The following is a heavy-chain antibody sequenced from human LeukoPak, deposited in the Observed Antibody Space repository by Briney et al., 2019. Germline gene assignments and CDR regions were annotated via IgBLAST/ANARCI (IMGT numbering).Heavy chain of an antibody. CDR3: ARGTGDSGSYFPWLDY. J-gene: IGHJ4*02. D-gene: IGHD1-26*01. CDR2: INPNSGGT. Sequence: ASVKVSCKASGYTFTGYYMHWVQQAPGQGLEWMGRINPNSGGTNYAQKFQGRVTMTRDTSISTAYMELSRLRSDDTAVYYCARGTGDSGSYFPWLDYWGQGTLVTVSS. CDR1: GYTFTGYY. V-gene: IGHV1-2*06.